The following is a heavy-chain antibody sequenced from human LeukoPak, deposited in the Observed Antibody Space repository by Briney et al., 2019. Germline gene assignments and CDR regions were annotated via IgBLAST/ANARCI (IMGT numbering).Heavy chain of an antibody. V-gene: IGHV3-23*01. CDR3: ARMLRCTVS. J-gene: IGHJ4*02. CDR1: GFTFTNYA. D-gene: IGHD3-10*01. CDR2: IRGSGDST. Sequence: GGSLRLSCTASGFTFTNYAMTWVRQAPGKGLEWVSGIRGSGDSTDYSDSVKGRFTISRDNSKNTLYLEMSNLRAEDTALYYCARMLRCTVSWGQGTLVTVSS.